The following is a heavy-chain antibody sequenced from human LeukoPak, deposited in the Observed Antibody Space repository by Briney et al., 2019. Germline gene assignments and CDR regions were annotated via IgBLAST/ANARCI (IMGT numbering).Heavy chain of an antibody. CDR1: GYTFTSYG. CDR2: ISAYNGNT. V-gene: IGHV1-18*04. Sequence: DSVKVSCKASGYTFTSYGISWVRQTPGQGLEWMGWISAYNGNTNYAQKLQGRVTMTTDTSTSTAYMELRSLRSDDTAVYYCSRVMITFGDPMGDAFDIWGQGTMVTVSS. J-gene: IGHJ3*02. D-gene: IGHD3-16*01. CDR3: SRVMITFGDPMGDAFDI.